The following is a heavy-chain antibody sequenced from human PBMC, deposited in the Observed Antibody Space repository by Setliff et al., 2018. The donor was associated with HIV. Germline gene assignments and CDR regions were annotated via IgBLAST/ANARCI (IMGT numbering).Heavy chain of an antibody. CDR3: ARGSDSGSYSYYYGMDV. D-gene: IGHD3-16*01. CDR2: INPNNNST. Sequence: ASVKVSCKASGYTATSYYIHWVRQAPGQGLEWMGIINPNNNSTAYPQKFQGRVTMTWDTSTTTVYMELRSLRSEDTAVYYCARGSDSGSYSYYYGMDVWGQGTTVTVSS. CDR1: GYTATSYY. J-gene: IGHJ6*02. V-gene: IGHV1-46*01.